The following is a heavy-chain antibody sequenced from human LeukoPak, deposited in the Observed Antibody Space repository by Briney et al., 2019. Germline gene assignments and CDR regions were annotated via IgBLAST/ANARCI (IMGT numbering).Heavy chain of an antibody. J-gene: IGHJ6*04. CDR3: AKDRVGPKHYLDV. CDR2: IKSKTDGGTT. Sequence: GGSLRLSCAASGFTFSNAWMSWVRQAPGKGLEWVGRIKSKTDGGTTDYAAPVKGRFTISRDNSKSKLFLQMNSLRAEDSAIYFCAKDRVGPKHYLDVWGTGTTVTISS. D-gene: IGHD1-26*01. V-gene: IGHV3-15*01. CDR1: GFTFSNAW.